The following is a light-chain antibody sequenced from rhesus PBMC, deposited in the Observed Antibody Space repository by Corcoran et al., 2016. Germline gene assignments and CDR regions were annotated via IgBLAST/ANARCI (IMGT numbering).Light chain of an antibody. Sequence: DIQMSQSPSSLSASVGDKVTITCRASQGISNALAWSQQKPGKAPKLLIYAASSLESGVPSRFSGSRSGKDSTLTISSLQPEDFATYYCQQGYSTPFTFGPGTKLDIK. V-gene: IGKV1-33*02. CDR1: QGISNA. CDR2: AAS. J-gene: IGKJ3*01. CDR3: QQGYSTPFT.